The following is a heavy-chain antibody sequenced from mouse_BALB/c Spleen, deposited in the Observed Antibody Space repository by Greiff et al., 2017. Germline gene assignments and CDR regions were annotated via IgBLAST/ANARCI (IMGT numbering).Heavy chain of an antibody. CDR1: GFTFSSFG. V-gene: IGHV5-17*02. Sequence: EVQGVESGGGLVQPGGSRKLSCAASGFTFSSFGMHWVRQAPEKGLEWVAYISSGSSTIYYADTVKGRFTISRDNPKNTLFLQMTSLRSEDTAMYYCARSREGITTAYYYAMDYWGQGTSVTVSS. CDR3: ARSREGITTAYYYAMDY. J-gene: IGHJ4*01. D-gene: IGHD1-1*01. CDR2: ISSGSSTI.